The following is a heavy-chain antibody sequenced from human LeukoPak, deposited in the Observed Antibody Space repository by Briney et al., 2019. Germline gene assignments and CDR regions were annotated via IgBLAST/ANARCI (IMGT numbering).Heavy chain of an antibody. CDR2: IYHSGST. J-gene: IGHJ4*02. CDR3: TRSNNFAS. V-gene: IGHV4-38-2*02. Sequence: SETLSLTCTVSGYSISSGYYWGWIRQPPGKGLEWIGSIYHSGSTYYNPSLKSRVTISVDTSKNQFSLKLSSVTAADTAVYYCTRSNNFASWGQGTLVTVSS. CDR1: GYSISSGYY.